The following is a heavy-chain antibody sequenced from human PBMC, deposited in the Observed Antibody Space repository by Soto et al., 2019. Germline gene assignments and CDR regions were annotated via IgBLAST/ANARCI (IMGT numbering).Heavy chain of an antibody. Sequence: EVQLVESGGGLVMPGGSLRLSCIASGFSFSTYSMNWVRQAPGKGLEWVSSIRRSGDYTYYADSLKGRFTLSRDNAKNSLPLQMISLRAEDTAVYYCARSTSLGGMDVWGQGTTVTVSS. CDR1: GFSFSTYS. CDR3: ARSTSLGGMDV. CDR2: IRRSGDYT. D-gene: IGHD1-1*01. J-gene: IGHJ6*02. V-gene: IGHV3-21*01.